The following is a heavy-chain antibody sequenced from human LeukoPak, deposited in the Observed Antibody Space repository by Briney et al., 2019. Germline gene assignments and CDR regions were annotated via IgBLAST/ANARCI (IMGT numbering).Heavy chain of an antibody. V-gene: IGHV3-21*01. D-gene: IGHD2-2*01. CDR1: GFTFSSYS. J-gene: IGHJ4*02. Sequence: GGSLRLSCAASGFTFSSYSMNWVRQAPGKGLEWVSSISSSNSYIYYADSVKGRFTISRDNAENSLYLQMNSLRAEDTAVYYCARDLGGAIVVVPAAYDYWGQGTLVTVSS. CDR3: ARDLGGAIVVVPAAYDY. CDR2: ISSSNSYI.